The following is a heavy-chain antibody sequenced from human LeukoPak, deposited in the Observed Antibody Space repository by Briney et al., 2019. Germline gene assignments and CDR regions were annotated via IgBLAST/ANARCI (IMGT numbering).Heavy chain of an antibody. V-gene: IGHV1-2*02. Sequence: ASVKVSCKTSGCTFTDYSIHWVRQAPGQGLQWMGGINPNSGGAHYAQKFQGRVTLTRDTSITTAYMELSRLRSDDTAVYYCARDYDYVWGSFPTYYFDFWGQGTLVTVSS. D-gene: IGHD3-16*01. CDR2: INPNSGGA. CDR1: GCTFTDYS. CDR3: ARDYDYVWGSFPTYYFDF. J-gene: IGHJ4*02.